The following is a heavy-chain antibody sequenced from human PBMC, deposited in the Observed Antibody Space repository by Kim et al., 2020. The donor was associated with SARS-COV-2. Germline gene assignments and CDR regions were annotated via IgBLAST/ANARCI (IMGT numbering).Heavy chain of an antibody. J-gene: IGHJ4*02. CDR2: IWYDGSNK. CDR3: AKRRTYYYGSGSAGSFDY. D-gene: IGHD3-10*01. CDR1: GFTFSSYA. V-gene: IGHV3-33*06. Sequence: GGSLRLSCAASGFTFSSYAMHWVRQAPGKGLEWVAVIWYDGSNKYYADSVKGRFTISRDNSKNTLYLQMNSLRAEDTAVYYCAKRRTYYYGSGSAGSFDYWGQGTLVTVSS.